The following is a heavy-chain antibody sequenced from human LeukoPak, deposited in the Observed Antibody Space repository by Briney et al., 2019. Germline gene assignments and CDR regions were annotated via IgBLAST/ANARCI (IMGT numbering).Heavy chain of an antibody. D-gene: IGHD2-2*01. CDR1: GIASGGDG. V-gene: IGHV3-43*02. CDR2: IGGAGGGT. CDR3: AKEEVYCSSTSSPARARPPYYYYGMDV. J-gene: IGHJ6*02. Sequence: GGALRLSCAASGIASGGDGVHWAGEAAGMDLKSVSLIGGAGGGTSYAESVKGRFTISRDNSKNSLYLQMSSLRTEDTALYYCAKEEVYCSSTSSPARARPPYYYYGMDVWGLGTAVTGAS.